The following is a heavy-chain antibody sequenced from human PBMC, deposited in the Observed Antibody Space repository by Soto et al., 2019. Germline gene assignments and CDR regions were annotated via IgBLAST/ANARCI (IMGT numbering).Heavy chain of an antibody. V-gene: IGHV1-69*01. CDR3: ARSQGSSTSLEIYYYYYYGMDV. J-gene: IGHJ6*02. CDR1: GGTFSSYA. Sequence: QVQLVQSGAEVKKPGSSVKVSCKASGGTFSSYAISWVRQAPGQGLEWRGGIIPIFDTTNYAQKFQGRVTITADESTSTAYMELSSLRSEDTAVYYCARSQGSSTSLEIYYYYYYGMDVWGQGTTVTVSS. D-gene: IGHD2-2*01. CDR2: IIPIFDTT.